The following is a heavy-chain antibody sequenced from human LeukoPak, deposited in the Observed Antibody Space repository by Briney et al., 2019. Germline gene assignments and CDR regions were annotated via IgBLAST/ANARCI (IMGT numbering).Heavy chain of an antibody. D-gene: IGHD3-10*01. CDR2: INHSGST. CDR3: ARVGFTMVRGGYYFDY. CDR1: GGSFSGYY. Sequence: PSETLSLTCAVYGGSFSGYYRSWIRQPPGKGLEWIGEINHSGSTNYNPSLKSRVTISVDTSKNQFSLKLSSVTAADTAVYYCARVGFTMVRGGYYFDYWGQGTLVTVSS. J-gene: IGHJ4*02. V-gene: IGHV4-34*01.